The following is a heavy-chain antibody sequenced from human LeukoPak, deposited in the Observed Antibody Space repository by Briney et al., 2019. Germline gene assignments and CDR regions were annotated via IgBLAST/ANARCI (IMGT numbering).Heavy chain of an antibody. D-gene: IGHD3-10*01. CDR1: GFSVSNNY. Sequence: PGGSLRLSCAASGFSVSNNYMSWVRQAPGKGLEWAAAISHDVSEKYYADPVKGRFTISRDNSKNTLYLQMNSLRAEDTAVYYCAKGVFGSRSTSFADNWGQGTLVIVSS. J-gene: IGHJ4*02. CDR3: AKGVFGSRSTSFADN. V-gene: IGHV3-30*18. CDR2: ISHDVSEK.